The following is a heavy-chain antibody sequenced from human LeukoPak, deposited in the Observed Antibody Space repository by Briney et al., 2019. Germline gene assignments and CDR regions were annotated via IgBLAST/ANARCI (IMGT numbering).Heavy chain of an antibody. V-gene: IGHV2-5*01. J-gene: IGHJ5*02. Sequence: SGPTLVNPTQTLTLTCTFSGFSLSTSGVGVGWIRQPPGKALEWLALLYWNDDKRYSPSLKSRLTITKDTSKNQVVLTMTNMDPVDTATYYCAHRLLLVATLGGNWFDPWGQGTLVTVSS. CDR2: LYWNDDK. D-gene: IGHD3-16*01. CDR3: AHRLLLVATLGGNWFDP. CDR1: GFSLSTSGVG.